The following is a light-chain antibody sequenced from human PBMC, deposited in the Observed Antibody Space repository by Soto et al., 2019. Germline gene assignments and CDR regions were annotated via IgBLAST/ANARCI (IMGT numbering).Light chain of an antibody. CDR3: AAWDDSLSGYV. J-gene: IGLJ1*01. CDR2: RNN. V-gene: IGLV1-47*01. Sequence: QSVLTQPPSASGTPGQKVFISCSGSSSNIGGTNYAYWYQQLPGAAPKLLIYRNNQRPSGVPDRFSGSKSGTSASLAISGLRSEDEADYYCAAWDDSLSGYVFGTGTKVTVL. CDR1: SSNIGGTNY.